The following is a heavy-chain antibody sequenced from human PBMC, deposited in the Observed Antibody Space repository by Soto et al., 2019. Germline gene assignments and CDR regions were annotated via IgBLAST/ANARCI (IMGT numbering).Heavy chain of an antibody. D-gene: IGHD2-15*01. J-gene: IGHJ4*02. Sequence: GASVKVSCKASGGTFSSYAISWVRQAPGQGLEWMGGIIPISGTANYAQKFQGRVTMTTDTSTSTVYMELSSLRSEDTAVYYCARALRYCSGGSCYSGCLDYWGQGTLVTVSS. V-gene: IGHV1-69*05. CDR2: IIPISGTA. CDR1: GGTFSSYA. CDR3: ARALRYCSGGSCYSGCLDY.